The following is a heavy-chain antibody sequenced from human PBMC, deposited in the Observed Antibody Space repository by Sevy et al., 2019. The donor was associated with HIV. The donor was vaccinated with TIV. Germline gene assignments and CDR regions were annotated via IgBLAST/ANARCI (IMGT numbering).Heavy chain of an antibody. CDR3: VRELIPATAIGKYYFDY. CDR2: INHSGST. J-gene: IGHJ4*02. V-gene: IGHV4-34*01. Sequence: SETLSLTCAVYGGSFSGYYWSWIRQPPGKGLEWIGEINHSGSTNYNPSLKSRVTISVDTSKNQFSLKLSSVTAADTAVYYCVRELIPATAIGKYYFDYWGQGTLVTVSS. CDR1: GGSFSGYY. D-gene: IGHD2-2*02.